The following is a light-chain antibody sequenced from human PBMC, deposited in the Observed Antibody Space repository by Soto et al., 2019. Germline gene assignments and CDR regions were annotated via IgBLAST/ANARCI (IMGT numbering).Light chain of an antibody. CDR1: QSISSY. J-gene: IGKJ1*01. Sequence: DIQMTQSPSSLSASVGDRVIITCRASQSISSYLNWYQQKPGKAPVLLIYAASNLQSGVPSRFRGSGSGTDFTLTIRSLQPEDFATYYCQQSYNTLSWTFGQGTKVDIK. V-gene: IGKV1-39*01. CDR2: AAS. CDR3: QQSYNTLSWT.